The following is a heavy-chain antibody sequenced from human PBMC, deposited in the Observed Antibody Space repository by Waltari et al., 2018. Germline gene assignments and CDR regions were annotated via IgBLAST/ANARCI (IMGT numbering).Heavy chain of an antibody. CDR2: IRSKADVGTT. Sequence: EVQLVESGGGLVQPGRSLRLSCTASGFTFGDYAMSWVRQAPGKGLEWVGFIRSKADVGTTEYAASVKGRFTSSRDDSKSIAYLQMNSLKTEDTAVYYCQGYSSSDWFDPWGQGTLVTVSS. J-gene: IGHJ5*02. V-gene: IGHV3-49*04. D-gene: IGHD6-13*01. CDR1: GFTFGDYA. CDR3: QGYSSSDWFDP.